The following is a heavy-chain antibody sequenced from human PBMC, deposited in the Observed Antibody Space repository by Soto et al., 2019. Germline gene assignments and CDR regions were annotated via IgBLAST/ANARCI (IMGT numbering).Heavy chain of an antibody. J-gene: IGHJ4*02. CDR3: ARSVGATPPIN. CDR2: IYYTGST. V-gene: IGHV4-61*01. Sequence: QVQLQESGPGLVKPSETLSLTCTVSGSSVSSASYHWVWIRQPPGKGLQWIGNIYYTGSTNYNPSLKSRVSISVDTSKKQLSLKLDSVTAADTAVYYCARSVGATPPINWGQGTLVTVSS. D-gene: IGHD1-26*01. CDR1: GSSVSSASYH.